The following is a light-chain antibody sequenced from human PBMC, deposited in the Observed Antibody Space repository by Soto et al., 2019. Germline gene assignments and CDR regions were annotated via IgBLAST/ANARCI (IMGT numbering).Light chain of an antibody. CDR2: DAS. Sequence: EIVMTQSPATLSVSPGERATLSCRASQSVSNYLAWYQQKPGQAPRLLIYDASNRATDIPARFSGSGSGTDFTLTISSLEPEDFAVYYCQQRYNWPPITFGQGTRLEI. CDR1: QSVSNY. J-gene: IGKJ5*01. CDR3: QQRYNWPPIT. V-gene: IGKV3-11*01.